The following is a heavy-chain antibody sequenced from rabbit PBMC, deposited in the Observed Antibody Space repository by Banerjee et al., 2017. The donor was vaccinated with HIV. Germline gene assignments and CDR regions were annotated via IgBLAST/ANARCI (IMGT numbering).Heavy chain of an antibody. V-gene: IGHV1S45*01. CDR3: ARDNDNDSNL. J-gene: IGHJ4*01. D-gene: IGHD2-1*01. CDR1: GFSFSSSYC. CDR2: INSGSGST. Sequence: QEQLVESGGGLVQPEGSLTLTCTASGFSFSSSYCMCWVRQAPGKGLEWIGCINSGSGSTYYASWVNGRFTISKTSTTVTLQMNSLTAADTATYFCARDNDNDSNLWGPGTLVTVS.